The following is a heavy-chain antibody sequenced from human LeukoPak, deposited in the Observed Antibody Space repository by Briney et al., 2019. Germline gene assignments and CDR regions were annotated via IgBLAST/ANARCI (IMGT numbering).Heavy chain of an antibody. CDR1: GGSINSYY. CDR2: IYYSGST. V-gene: IGHV4-59*01. CDR3: ARSSYWDYYYYYMDV. J-gene: IGHJ6*03. Sequence: PSETLSLTCTVSGGSINSYYWSWIRQPPGKGLEWIGYIYYSGSTNYNPSLKSRVTISVDTSKNQFSLKLSSVTAADTAVYYCARSSYWDYYYYYMDVWGKGTTVTISS. D-gene: IGHD3-10*01.